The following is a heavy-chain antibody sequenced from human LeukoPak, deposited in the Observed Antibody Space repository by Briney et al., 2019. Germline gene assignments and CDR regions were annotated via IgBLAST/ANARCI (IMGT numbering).Heavy chain of an antibody. CDR1: GFTFSSYA. CDR2: ISYDGSNK. J-gene: IGHJ4*02. D-gene: IGHD3-10*01. Sequence: GGSLRLSCAASGFTFSSYAMHWVRQAPGKGLEWVAVISYDGSNKYYADSVKGRFTISRDNPKNTLYLQMNSLRAEDTAVYYCARALGEDFDYWGQGTLVTVSS. CDR3: ARALGEDFDY. V-gene: IGHV3-30-3*01.